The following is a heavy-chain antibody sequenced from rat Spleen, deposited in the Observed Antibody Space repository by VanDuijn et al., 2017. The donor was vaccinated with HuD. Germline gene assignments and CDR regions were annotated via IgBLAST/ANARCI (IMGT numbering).Heavy chain of an antibody. D-gene: IGHD1-11*01. J-gene: IGHJ4*01. CDR3: ARHYGGYSEYVMDA. V-gene: IGHV5-25*01. CDR1: GFTFSNYD. Sequence: EVQLVESGGGLVQPGRSLKLSCAASGFTFSNYDMAWVRQAPTKGLEWVASISPSGGSTYYRDSVKGRFTVSRDNAKSTLYLQMDSLRSEDTATYYCARHYGGYSEYVMDAWGQGASVTVSS. CDR2: ISPSGGST.